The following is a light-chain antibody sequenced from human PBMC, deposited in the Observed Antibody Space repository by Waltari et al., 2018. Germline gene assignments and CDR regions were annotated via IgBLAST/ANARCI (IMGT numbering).Light chain of an antibody. J-gene: IGKJ1*01. CDR1: QGISSY. V-gene: IGKV1-8*01. Sequence: AIRMTQSPSSFSASTGDRVTITCRASQGISSYLAWYQQKPGKAPKLLIYAASTLQSGVPSRFSGSGSGTDFPLTISCLQSEDFATYYFQQYYSYPPWTFGQGTKVEIK. CDR3: QQYYSYPPWT. CDR2: AAS.